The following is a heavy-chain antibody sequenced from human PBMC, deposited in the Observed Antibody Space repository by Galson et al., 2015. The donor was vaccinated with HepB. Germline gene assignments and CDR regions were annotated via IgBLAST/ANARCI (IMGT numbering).Heavy chain of an antibody. CDR1: GVSISNFY. V-gene: IGHV4-59*01. J-gene: IGHJ6*03. Sequence: ETLSLTCTVSGVSISNFYWSWIRQPPGKGLEWLGYINDRGSTNYNPSLRSRVAISLDTSKNQFSLELTFVTTADTAVYYCARELYGSSLYYYYFMDVWGKGTTVSVSS. CDR3: ARELYGSSLYYYYFMDV. CDR2: INDRGST. D-gene: IGHD6-6*01.